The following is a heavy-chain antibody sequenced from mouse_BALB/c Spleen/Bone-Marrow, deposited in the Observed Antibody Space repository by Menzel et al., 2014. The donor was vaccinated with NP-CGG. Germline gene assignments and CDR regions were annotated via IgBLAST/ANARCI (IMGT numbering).Heavy chain of an antibody. CDR1: GFTFSSYG. CDR3: ARDTMITYYYATDY. D-gene: IGHD2-4*01. Sequence: EVKLVESGGDLVKPGGSLKLSCAASGFTFSSYGMSWVRQTPDKRLEWVATISSGGSYTYYPDSVKGRFTISRDNAKNTLYLQMSSLKSEDTAMYYCARDTMITYYYATDYWGQGTSVTVSS. CDR2: ISSGGSYT. J-gene: IGHJ4*01. V-gene: IGHV5-6*01.